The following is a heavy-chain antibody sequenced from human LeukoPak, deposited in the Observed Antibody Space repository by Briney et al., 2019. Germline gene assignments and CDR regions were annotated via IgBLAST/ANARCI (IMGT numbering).Heavy chain of an antibody. CDR1: GGSISSYY. CDR3: ARGGYYGSGNDFRFDP. Sequence: SETLSLTCTVSGGSISSYYWSWIRQSPGKGLECIGYIHYTGSTNYNPSLKSRVTISVETSKNQFSLKLKSVTAADTAVYYCARGGYYGSGNDFRFDPWXQGTLVTVSX. J-gene: IGHJ5*02. V-gene: IGHV4-59*01. CDR2: IHYTGST. D-gene: IGHD3-10*01.